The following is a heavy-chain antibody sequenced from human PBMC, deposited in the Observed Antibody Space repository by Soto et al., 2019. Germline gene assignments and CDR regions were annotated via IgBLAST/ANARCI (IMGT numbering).Heavy chain of an antibody. CDR1: GFTFSDYY. J-gene: IGHJ4*02. V-gene: IGHV3-11*01. D-gene: IGHD3-3*01. CDR2: ISSSGSTI. CDR3: ARERYYDFWSGYYS. Sequence: PGGSLRLSCAASGFTFSDYYMSWIRQAPGKGLEWVSYISSSGSTIYYADSVKGRFTISRDNAKNSLYLQMNSLRAEDTAVYYCARERYYDFWSGYYSWGQGTLVTVSS.